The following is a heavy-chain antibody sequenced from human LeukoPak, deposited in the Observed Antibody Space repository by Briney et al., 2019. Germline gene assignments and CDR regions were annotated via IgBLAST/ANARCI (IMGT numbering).Heavy chain of an antibody. V-gene: IGHV3-9*01. D-gene: IGHD5-12*01. Sequence: GMSLTLSCAVSGFIFYVYPMLWVRQATGKGVVWVAGISWWRGNIGYADSVKGRFTISRDNAENSLHLQMNRLRTEDTALYFCARDAWRRAFNYGMDVWGQGTTVAVSS. J-gene: IGHJ6*02. CDR3: ARDAWRRAFNYGMDV. CDR1: GFIFYVYP. CDR2: ISWWRGNI.